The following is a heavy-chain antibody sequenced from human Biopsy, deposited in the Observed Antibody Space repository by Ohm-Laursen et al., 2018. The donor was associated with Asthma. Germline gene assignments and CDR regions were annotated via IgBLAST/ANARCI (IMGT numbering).Heavy chain of an antibody. CDR1: GGSVSSGSYY. Sequence: GTLSLTCAVSGGSVSSGSYYWSWIRQPPGKGLAWVSYISYSGSTDYNPSLKSRLTISMDTSKNQFSLKLSSVTAADTAVYYCARVPTTLRYFDLWGRGTLVTVSS. D-gene: IGHD2-15*01. CDR3: ARVPTTLRYFDL. J-gene: IGHJ2*01. CDR2: ISYSGST. V-gene: IGHV4-61*01.